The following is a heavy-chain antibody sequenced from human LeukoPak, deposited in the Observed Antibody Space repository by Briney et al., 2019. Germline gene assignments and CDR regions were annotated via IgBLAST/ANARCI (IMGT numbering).Heavy chain of an antibody. CDR2: IYSGGST. D-gene: IGHD3-10*02. CDR1: GNY. Sequence: GGSLRLSCAASGNYMTWVRQAPGKGLEWVSLIYSGGSTYYADSVKGRFTISRDNAKNSLYLQMNSLRAEDTAVYYCAELGITMIGGVWGKGTTVTISS. V-gene: IGHV3-53*01. J-gene: IGHJ6*04. CDR3: AELGITMIGGV.